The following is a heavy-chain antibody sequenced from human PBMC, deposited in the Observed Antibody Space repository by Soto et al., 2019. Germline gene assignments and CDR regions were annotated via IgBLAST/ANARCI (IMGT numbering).Heavy chain of an antibody. CDR3: ARSDGRY. V-gene: IGHV4-59*01. CDR1: GGSISSYY. Sequence: QVQLQESGPGLVKPSETLSLTCTVSGGSISSYYWSWIRQPPGKGLEWSGYIYYSGSTSYHPSLKSRVTISVDTSKNQFSLKLSSVTAADTAVYYCARSDGRYWGQGTLVTVSS. J-gene: IGHJ4*02. CDR2: IYYSGST.